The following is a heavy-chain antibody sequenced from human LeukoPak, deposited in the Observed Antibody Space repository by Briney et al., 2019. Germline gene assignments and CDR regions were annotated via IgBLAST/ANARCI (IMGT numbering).Heavy chain of an antibody. V-gene: IGHV1-69*05. CDR3: ARGPRTMVRGIITYYFDY. D-gene: IGHD3-10*01. J-gene: IGHJ4*02. CDR1: GGTFSSYA. Sequence: ASVKVSCKAPGGTFSSYAISWVRQAPGQGLEWMGGIIPIFGTANYAQKFQGRVTITTDESTSTAYMELSSLRSEDTAVYYCARGPRTMVRGIITYYFDYWGQGTLVTVSS. CDR2: IIPIFGTA.